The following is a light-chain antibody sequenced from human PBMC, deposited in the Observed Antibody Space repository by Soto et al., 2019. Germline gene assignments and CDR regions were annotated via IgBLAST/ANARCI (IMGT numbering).Light chain of an antibody. CDR3: QQYGDRPRT. CDR1: RYIGSA. CDR2: DAS. Sequence: EVVLTQSPATLSVYPGERATLSCRASRYIGSAVAWYHQRSGQAPRLLIFDASIRVPTTPARFSGSVSGTEFTLTISSLESEDFAVYFCQQYGDRPRTFGQGTKVDI. V-gene: IGKV3-15*01. J-gene: IGKJ1*01.